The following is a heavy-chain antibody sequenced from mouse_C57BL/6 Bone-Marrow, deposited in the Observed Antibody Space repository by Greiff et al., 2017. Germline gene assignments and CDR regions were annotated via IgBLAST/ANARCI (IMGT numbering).Heavy chain of an antibody. CDR1: GFNIKDDY. D-gene: IGHD2-1*01. V-gene: IGHV14-4*01. CDR2: IDPENGDT. J-gene: IGHJ2*01. CDR3: TYYYGNENY. Sequence: VQLQQSGAELVRPGASVKLSCTASGFNIKDDYMHWVKQRPEQGLEWIGWIDPENGDTEYASKFQGKATITADTSSNTAYLPLSSLTSEDTAVYYCTYYYGNENYWGQGTTLTVSS.